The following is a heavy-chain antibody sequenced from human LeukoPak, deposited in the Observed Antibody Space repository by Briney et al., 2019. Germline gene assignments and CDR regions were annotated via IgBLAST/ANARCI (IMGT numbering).Heavy chain of an antibody. Sequence: GGSLRLSCAASGFIFSSYWMSWVRQAPGKGLEWVANIKQDGSEKYYVDSVKGRFTISRDNAKNSLYLQMNSLRAEDTAVYYCARDLNWETYWGQGTLVTVSS. D-gene: IGHD7-27*01. CDR1: GFIFSSYW. V-gene: IGHV3-7*01. J-gene: IGHJ4*02. CDR2: IKQDGSEK. CDR3: ARDLNWETY.